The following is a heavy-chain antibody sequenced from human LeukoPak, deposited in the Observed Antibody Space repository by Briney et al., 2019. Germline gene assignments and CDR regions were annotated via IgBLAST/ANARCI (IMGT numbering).Heavy chain of an antibody. CDR1: GYTFTSYD. V-gene: IGHV1-8*03. CDR2: MNPNSGNT. CDR3: ARDDYDSSGSFRGVYYFDY. Sequence: GASVKVSCKASGYTFTSYDINWVRQATGQGLEWMGWMNPNSGNTGYAQKFQGRVTITRNTSISTAYMELSSLRSEDTAVYYCARDDYDSSGSFRGVYYFDYWGQGTLVTVSS. J-gene: IGHJ4*02. D-gene: IGHD3-22*01.